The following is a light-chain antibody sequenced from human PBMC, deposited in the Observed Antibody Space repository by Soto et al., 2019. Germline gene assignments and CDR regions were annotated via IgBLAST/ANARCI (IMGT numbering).Light chain of an antibody. CDR3: VSFTTKSSYV. CDR1: NSDVGAYIY. CDR2: DIN. J-gene: IGLJ1*01. V-gene: IGLV2-14*03. Sequence: QSVLTQPASVSGSPGQSITISCTGTNSDVGAYIYVSWYQQHPGKAPKLMVYDINNRPSGVSNRFSGSKSANTASLTTSGLQADDEADYYCVSFTTKSSYVFGTGTKVTVL.